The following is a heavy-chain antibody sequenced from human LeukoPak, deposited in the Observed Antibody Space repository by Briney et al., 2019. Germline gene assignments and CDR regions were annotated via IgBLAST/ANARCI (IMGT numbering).Heavy chain of an antibody. CDR2: ISSRSGSSI. D-gene: IGHD5-18*01. J-gene: IGHJ6*03. CDR3: ARDYRIQIAPGTHTHYYYYYMDV. Sequence: GGSLRLSCSASGFTFGDYYMTWIRQAPGKGLEWVSYISSRSGSSIYYGDSVKGRFTVSRDNAKNSLYLQLNSLRGEDTAVYYCARDYRIQIAPGTHTHYYYYYMDVWGKGTTVSVSS. CDR1: GFTFGDYY. V-gene: IGHV3-11*04.